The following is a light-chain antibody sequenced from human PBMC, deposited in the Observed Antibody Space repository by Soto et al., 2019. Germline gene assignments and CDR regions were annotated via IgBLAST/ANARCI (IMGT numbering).Light chain of an antibody. CDR2: GAS. CDR1: QSVSSD. Sequence: EIVMTQSPATLSVSPGERATLSCRASQSVSSDLAWYPQKPGQAPRLLIYGASTRATGIPARFSGSGSGTEFTLTISSLQSEDFAVYDCQQYKNWPWTFGQGTKVEIK. J-gene: IGKJ1*01. CDR3: QQYKNWPWT. V-gene: IGKV3-15*01.